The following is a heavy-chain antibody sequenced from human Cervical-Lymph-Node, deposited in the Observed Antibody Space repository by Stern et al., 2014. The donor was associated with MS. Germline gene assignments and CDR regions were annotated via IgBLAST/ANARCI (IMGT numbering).Heavy chain of an antibody. D-gene: IGHD6-6*01. CDR2: INAYTGTA. Sequence: QVQLAQSGSELKKPGASVRISCKTSGYNFTRYAMNWVRQPPGQGLEWMGWINAYTGTANYARDFTGRFVFSLDTSVNTTYLQIISLKADDTAIYYCATWVSSSFTGMDSWDQGTLVTVSS. J-gene: IGHJ4*02. V-gene: IGHV7-4-1*02. CDR3: ATWVSSSFTGMDS. CDR1: GYNFTRYA.